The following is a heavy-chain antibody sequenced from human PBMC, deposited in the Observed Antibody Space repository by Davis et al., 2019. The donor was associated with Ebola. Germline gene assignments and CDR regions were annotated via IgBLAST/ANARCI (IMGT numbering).Heavy chain of an antibody. J-gene: IGHJ4*02. CDR2: ISWDGGST. V-gene: IGHV3-43*01. D-gene: IGHD7-27*01. Sequence: GESLKISCAASGFTFDDYTMHWVRQAPGNGLEWVSLISWDGGSTYYADSVKGRFTISRDNSKNSLYLQMNSLRTEDTALYYCAKAKTGDRYYFDYWGQGTLVTVSS. CDR1: GFTFDDYT. CDR3: AKAKTGDRYYFDY.